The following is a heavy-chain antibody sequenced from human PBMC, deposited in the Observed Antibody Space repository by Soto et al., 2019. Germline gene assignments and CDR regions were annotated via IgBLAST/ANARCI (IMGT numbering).Heavy chain of an antibody. CDR1: GGSISSYY. CDR2: IYYSGST. V-gene: IGHV4-59*08. CDR3: ARRRVAPGSCDY. Sequence: QVQLQESGPGLVKPSETLSLTCTVSGGSISSYYWSWIRQPPGKGLEWIGYIYYSGSTNYNPSLKSRVTISVDTSKNQFSLKLSSVTAADTAVYYCARRRVAPGSCDYWGQGTLVTVSS. D-gene: IGHD2-15*01. J-gene: IGHJ4*02.